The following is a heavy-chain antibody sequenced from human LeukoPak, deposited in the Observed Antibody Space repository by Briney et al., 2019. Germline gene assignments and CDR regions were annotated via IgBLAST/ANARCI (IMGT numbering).Heavy chain of an antibody. Sequence: GASVKVSCKASGYTFSGYYMHWVRQAPGQGLEWMEWINPNSGVTNYAQKFQGRVTMTRDTSISTAYMELISLSSDDTALYYCAREGRDYPGIFDYWGQGTLVTVSS. D-gene: IGHD1-26*01. V-gene: IGHV1-2*02. CDR1: GYTFSGYY. J-gene: IGHJ4*02. CDR2: INPNSGVT. CDR3: AREGRDYPGIFDY.